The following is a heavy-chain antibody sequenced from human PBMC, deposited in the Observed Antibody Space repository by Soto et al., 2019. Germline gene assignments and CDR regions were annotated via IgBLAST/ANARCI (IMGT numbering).Heavy chain of an antibody. D-gene: IGHD6-19*01. CDR3: ARGQQWLVHWFDP. Sequence: EVQLVESGGGLVQPGGSLRLSCAASGFTFSSYWMSWVRQAPGKGLEWVANIKQDGSEKYYVDSVKGRFTISRDNAKNSLYLQMNSLRPEDTAVYYCARGQQWLVHWFDPWGQGTLVTVSS. CDR1: GFTFSSYW. V-gene: IGHV3-7*04. J-gene: IGHJ5*02. CDR2: IKQDGSEK.